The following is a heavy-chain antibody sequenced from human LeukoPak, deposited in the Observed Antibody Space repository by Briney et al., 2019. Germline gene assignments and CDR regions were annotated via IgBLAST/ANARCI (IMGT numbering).Heavy chain of an antibody. J-gene: IGHJ4*02. V-gene: IGHV4-59*11. CDR1: GGXISSLY. Sequence: SETLSLTCTVSGGXISSLYWSWIRQPPGKGLEWIGYIYSSGSTKYNPSLKSRVTMSVDTSKNQFSLKLSSVTAADTAVYFCAREGTTGWAFWGQGTLVTVSS. CDR2: IYSSGST. CDR3: AREGTTGWAF. D-gene: IGHD1-1*01.